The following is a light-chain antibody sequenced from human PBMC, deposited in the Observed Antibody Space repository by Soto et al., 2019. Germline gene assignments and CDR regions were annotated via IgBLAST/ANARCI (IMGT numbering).Light chain of an antibody. J-gene: IGKJ1*01. CDR2: DAS. CDR3: QQYNSYPWT. Sequence: DIQMPQSPSTLSSAVGGRVTITCRASQSISSWLAWYQQKPGKAPKLLIYDASSLESGVPSRFSGSGSGTEFTLTISSLQPDDFATYYCQQYNSYPWTFGQGTEVDIK. CDR1: QSISSW. V-gene: IGKV1-5*01.